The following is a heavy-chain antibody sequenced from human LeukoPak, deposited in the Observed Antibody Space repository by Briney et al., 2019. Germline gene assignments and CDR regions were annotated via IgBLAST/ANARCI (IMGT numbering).Heavy chain of an antibody. D-gene: IGHD3-22*01. CDR3: ARDWHYYDSRCPQYYFDY. CDR2: IKTDGYDK. V-gene: IGHV3-7*01. Sequence: GGSLRLSYAASGFTFSNYWMGWVRQAPGKGLEWVVNIKTDGYDKYYADSVKGRFTISRDNAKNSLYLQMDSLRAEDTAVFYCARDWHYYDSRCPQYYFDYWGQGAQVAVSS. CDR1: GFTFSNYW. J-gene: IGHJ4*02.